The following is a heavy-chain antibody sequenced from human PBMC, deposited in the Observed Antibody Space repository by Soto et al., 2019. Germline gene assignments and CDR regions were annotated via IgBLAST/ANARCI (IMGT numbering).Heavy chain of an antibody. J-gene: IGHJ4*02. CDR3: KKRSPGTMAEY. CDR1: GASITSSSYY. Sequence: QLQLQESGPGLVKPSETLSLICTVSGASITSSSYYWGWIRQPPGKGLEWIGTINHSGSSYYNPSLNSRVTVSADTSKNQFSLKLSSVTAADTAVYSCKKRSPGTMAEYWGQGILVTVSS. CDR2: INHSGSS. V-gene: IGHV4-39*01. D-gene: IGHD3-10*01.